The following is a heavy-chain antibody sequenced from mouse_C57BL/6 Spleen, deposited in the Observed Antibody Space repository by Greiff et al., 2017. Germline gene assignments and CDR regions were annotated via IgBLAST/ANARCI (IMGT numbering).Heavy chain of an antibody. V-gene: IGHV3-6*01. CDR2: ISYDGSN. CDR1: GYSITSGYY. J-gene: IGHJ2*01. Sequence: EVKLVESGPGLVKPSQSLSLTCSVTGYSITSGYYWNWIRQFPGNKLEWMGYISYDGSNNYNPSLKNRISITRDTSKNQFFLKLNSVTTEDTATYYCARDGSFDYFDYWGQGTTLTVSS. CDR3: ARDGSFDYFDY.